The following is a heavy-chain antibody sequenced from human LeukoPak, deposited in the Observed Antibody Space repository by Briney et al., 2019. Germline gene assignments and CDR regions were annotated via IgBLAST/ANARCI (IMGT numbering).Heavy chain of an antibody. CDR1: GFTFSSYS. D-gene: IGHD2-15*01. Sequence: GGSLRLSCAGSGFTFSSYSMNWVRQAPGKGLEWVSSISTSSSYIYYADSVKGRFTISRDNAKNSLYLEMNSLRAEDTAVYYCARGADGVSSNSRGWFDPWGQGTLVTVSS. CDR3: ARGADGVSSNSRGWFDP. CDR2: ISTSSSYI. J-gene: IGHJ5*02. V-gene: IGHV3-21*01.